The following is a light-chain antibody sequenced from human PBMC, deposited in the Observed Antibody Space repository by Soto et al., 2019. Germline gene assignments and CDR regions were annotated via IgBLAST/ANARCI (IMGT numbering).Light chain of an antibody. CDR3: QSYDSPLSASYV. CDR2: DTR. J-gene: IGLJ1*01. V-gene: IGLV2-11*01. Sequence: SVLTQPRSVSGSPGQSVTISCTGTSSXVXXYNFVSWYERNPGKVPKLIIYDTRPRPPAVGVCFPGSTSATSATRAMTGLQAEDDGDYYGQSYDSPLSASYVFGTATKV. CDR1: SSXVXXYNF.